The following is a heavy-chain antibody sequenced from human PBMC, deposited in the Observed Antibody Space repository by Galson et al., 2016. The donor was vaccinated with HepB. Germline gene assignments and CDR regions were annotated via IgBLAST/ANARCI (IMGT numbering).Heavy chain of an antibody. J-gene: IGHJ1*01. V-gene: IGHV3-23*01. CDR1: GVTLSNSA. D-gene: IGHD6-13*01. Sequence: SLRLSCAVSGVTLSNSAMSWVRQAPGQGLEWVSAMSDSVGSTYYADSVKGRFPISRDNSKNTLYLQMNSLGAEDTAIYYCAVRYSSIWYFQHWGRGTLVSVSS. CDR3: AVRYSSIWYFQH. CDR2: MSDSVGST.